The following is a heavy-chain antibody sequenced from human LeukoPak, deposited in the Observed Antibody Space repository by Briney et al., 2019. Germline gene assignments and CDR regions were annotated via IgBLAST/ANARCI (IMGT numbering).Heavy chain of an antibody. CDR1: GDSVSSNSAA. Sequence: SQTLSLTCAISGDSVSSNSAAWNWIRQSPSRGLEWLGRTYYRSKWYNDYAVSVKSRITINPDTSKNQFSLQLNSVTPEDTAVYYCARDNQYYYGSGNYSGSNYYYMDVWGKGTTVTVSS. D-gene: IGHD3-10*01. J-gene: IGHJ6*03. CDR3: ARDNQYYYGSGNYSGSNYYYMDV. V-gene: IGHV6-1*01. CDR2: TYYRSKWYN.